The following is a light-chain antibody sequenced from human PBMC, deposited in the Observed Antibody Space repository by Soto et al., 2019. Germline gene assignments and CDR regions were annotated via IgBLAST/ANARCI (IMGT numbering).Light chain of an antibody. CDR1: QSISSW. J-gene: IGKJ4*01. Sequence: DIQMTQSPSTMSASVGDRVTITCRASQSISSWLAWYQQKPGKAPKLLIYDASSLESGVPSRFSGSGSGTEFTLTISRLQPDDFATYYCLQDYNSPLTFGGGTKVEIK. V-gene: IGKV1-5*01. CDR2: DAS. CDR3: LQDYNSPLT.